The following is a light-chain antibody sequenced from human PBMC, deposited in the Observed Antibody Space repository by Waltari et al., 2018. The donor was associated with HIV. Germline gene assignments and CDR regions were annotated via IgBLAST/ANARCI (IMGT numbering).Light chain of an antibody. CDR3: QQYDLWPLT. Sequence: EIVMTQSPVSVSVSPGEKATLSCRASQSVSSNLAWYQQKPGQAPRLVISGASTRATGIPARCGGSGSGTEFTLTISSLQSEDFAVYYCQQYDLWPLTFGPGTKVDIK. J-gene: IGKJ3*01. CDR1: QSVSSN. V-gene: IGKV3-15*01. CDR2: GAS.